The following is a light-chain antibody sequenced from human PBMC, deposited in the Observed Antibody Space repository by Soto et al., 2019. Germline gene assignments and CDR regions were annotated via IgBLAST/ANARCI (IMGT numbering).Light chain of an antibody. J-gene: IGLJ2*01. Sequence: QSVLTQPPSVSAASGQKVTISCSGGSSNIGNNYVSWYQQLPGTAPKLLIFDNNQRPSGIPDRFSGSKSVTSATLAITGLQTGDEADYYCGTWDSTLNVGVFGGGTKVTVL. CDR1: SSNIGNNY. V-gene: IGLV1-51*01. CDR2: DNN. CDR3: GTWDSTLNVGV.